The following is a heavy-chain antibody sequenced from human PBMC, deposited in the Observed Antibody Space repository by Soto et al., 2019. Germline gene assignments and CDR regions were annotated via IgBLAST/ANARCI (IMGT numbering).Heavy chain of an antibody. Sequence: SETLSLTCTVSGGSISSGGYYWTWIRQHPGKGLEWIGYNYYSGITYYNPSLKSRVTISLDTSKNQFSLKLSSVTAADTAVYYCARGSSIAGLYYGMDVWGQGTTVPVAS. CDR1: GGSISSGGYY. D-gene: IGHD6-6*01. J-gene: IGHJ6*02. CDR3: ARGSSIAGLYYGMDV. CDR2: NYYSGIT. V-gene: IGHV4-31*03.